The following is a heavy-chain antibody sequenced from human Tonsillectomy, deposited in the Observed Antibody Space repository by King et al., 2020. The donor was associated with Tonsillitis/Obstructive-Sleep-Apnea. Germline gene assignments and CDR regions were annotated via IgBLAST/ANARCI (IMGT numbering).Heavy chain of an antibody. CDR3: ASLHCSSTSCPWGPWFDP. CDR1: GGSISSYY. J-gene: IGHJ5*02. D-gene: IGHD2-2*01. Sequence: QLQESGPGLVKPSETLSLTCTVSGGSISSYYWSWIRQPPGKGLEWIGYIYYSGSTNYNPSLKSRVTILVDTSKNQFSLKLSSVTAADTDAYYCASLHCSSTSCPWGPWFDPWGQGTLVTVSS. V-gene: IGHV4-59*01. CDR2: IYYSGST.